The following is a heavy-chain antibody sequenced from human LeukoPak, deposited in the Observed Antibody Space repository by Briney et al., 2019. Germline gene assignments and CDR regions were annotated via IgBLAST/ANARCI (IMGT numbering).Heavy chain of an antibody. CDR2: INPSGGSA. V-gene: IGHV1-46*01. CDR3: ARLADYDSSGYLSY. CDR1: GYTLTELS. J-gene: IGHJ4*02. D-gene: IGHD3-22*01. Sequence: ASVKVSCKVSGYTLTELSMHWVRQAPGKGLEWMGIINPSGGSARYAQKFQGRVTMTRDTSTSTVYMEVSSLRSEDTAVYYCARLADYDSSGYLSYWGQGTLVTVSS.